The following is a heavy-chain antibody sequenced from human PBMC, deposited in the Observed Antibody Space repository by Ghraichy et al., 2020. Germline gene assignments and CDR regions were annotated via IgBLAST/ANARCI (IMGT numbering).Heavy chain of an antibody. D-gene: IGHD3-10*01. CDR2: IYYSGST. V-gene: IGHV4-31*03. J-gene: IGHJ5*02. Sequence: SETLSLTCTVSGGSISSGGYYWSWIRQHPGKGLEWIGYIYYSGSTYYNPSLKSRVTISVDTSKNQFSLKLSSVTAADTAVYYCARVVEEVRGQSPRLFTSRSLYWFDPWGQGTLVTVSS. CDR3: ARVVEEVRGQSPRLFTSRSLYWFDP. CDR1: GGSISSGGYY.